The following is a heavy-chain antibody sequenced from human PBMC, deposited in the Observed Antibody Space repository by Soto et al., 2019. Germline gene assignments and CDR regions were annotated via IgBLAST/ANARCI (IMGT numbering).Heavy chain of an antibody. CDR3: AREKSGYLSVGGSYYFDY. V-gene: IGHV4-31*03. CDR2: IYYSGST. CDR1: GGSISSGGYY. Sequence: QVQLQESGPGLVKPSQTLSLTCTVSGGSISSGGYYWSWIRQHPGKGLEWIGYIYYSGSTYYNPSLKRRVTISVDTSKNQFSLKLSSVTAADTAVYYCAREKSGYLSVGGSYYFDYWGQGTLVTVSS. J-gene: IGHJ4*02. D-gene: IGHD5-12*01.